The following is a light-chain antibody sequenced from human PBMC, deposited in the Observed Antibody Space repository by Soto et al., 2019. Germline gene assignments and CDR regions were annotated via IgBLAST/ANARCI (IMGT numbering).Light chain of an antibody. Sequence: QSVLTQPASVSGSPGQSITISCTGTSSDVGDYTYVSWYQQHPGKAPKLVIFDVSDRPSGVSNRFSGSKSGNTASLTISGLQAEDEADYYCSSYTSSSPRVFGTGTKLTVL. CDR1: SSDVGDYTY. J-gene: IGLJ1*01. V-gene: IGLV2-14*01. CDR2: DVS. CDR3: SSYTSSSPRV.